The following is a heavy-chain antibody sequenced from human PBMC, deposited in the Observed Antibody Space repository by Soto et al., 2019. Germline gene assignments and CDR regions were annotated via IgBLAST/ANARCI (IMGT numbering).Heavy chain of an antibody. CDR3: ARDKSSSKEKGAFDI. V-gene: IGHV3-9*01. CDR2: ISWHSVRN. CDR1: GFRFDDYD. J-gene: IGHJ3*02. Sequence: EVQLVESGGGLVQPGWSLRLSCVGSGFRFDDYDMNWVRQAPGKGLEWVSSISWHSVRNGYADSVWGRFTISRDNGKNSLYLQMDSLRREDTAVYYCARDKSSSKEKGAFDIWCQGTIVTVSS. D-gene: IGHD6-19*01.